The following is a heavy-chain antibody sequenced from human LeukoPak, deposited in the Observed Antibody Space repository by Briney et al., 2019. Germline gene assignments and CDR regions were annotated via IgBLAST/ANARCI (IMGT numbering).Heavy chain of an antibody. CDR2: ISYRGST. CDR3: ARGASGYENYFDY. J-gene: IGHJ4*02. V-gene: IGHV4-31*03. CDR1: GGSISSNDYY. D-gene: IGHD5-12*01. Sequence: SETLSLTCTVSGGSISSNDYYWSWIRQHPGKGLEWIGYISYRGSTYYNPSLESRVTISLDTSKNQFSLKLSSVTAADTAVYYCARGASGYENYFDYWGQGTLVTVS.